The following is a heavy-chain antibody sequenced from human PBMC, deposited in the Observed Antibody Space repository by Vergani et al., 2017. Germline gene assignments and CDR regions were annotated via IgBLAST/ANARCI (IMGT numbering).Heavy chain of an antibody. V-gene: IGHV1-69*02. D-gene: IGHD6-6*01. CDR2: IIPILGIA. CDR1: GVTFSSYT. CDR3: ARSSVSSSPSENYGMDV. Sequence: QVQLVQSGAEVKKPGSSVKVSCKASGVTFSSYTISWVRQAPGQGLEWMGRIIPILGIANYAQKFQGRVTITADKSTSTAYMELSSLRSEDTAVYYCARSSVSSSPSENYGMDVWGQGTTVTVSS. J-gene: IGHJ6*02.